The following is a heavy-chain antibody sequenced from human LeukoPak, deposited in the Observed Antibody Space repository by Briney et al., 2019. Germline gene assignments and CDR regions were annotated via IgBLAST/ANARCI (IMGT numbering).Heavy chain of an antibody. CDR3: ARVLSGSWDWFDP. D-gene: IGHD3-22*01. CDR2: INPDGSTT. CDR1: GFTFSRYW. Sequence: GESLRLSCAAAGFTFSRYWIHWVRHAPGKGLEWVSRINPDGSTTTYADSVKGRFTISRDNAKNTVYLQMNSLRAEDTAVYYCARVLSGSWDWFDPWGQGTLVTVSS. V-gene: IGHV3-74*01. J-gene: IGHJ5*02.